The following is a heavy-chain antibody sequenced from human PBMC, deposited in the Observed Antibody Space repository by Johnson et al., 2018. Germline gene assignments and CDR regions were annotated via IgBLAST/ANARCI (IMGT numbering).Heavy chain of an antibody. D-gene: IGHD2-2*01. CDR2: IWYDGSNK. CDR3: ARDQDCSSTSCLGMDV. CDR1: GFTFSSYG. V-gene: IGHV3-33*01. Sequence: QVQLVESGGGVVQPGRSLRLSCAASGFTFSSYGMHWVRQAPGKGLEWVAVIWYDGSNKYYADSVKGRFTISRDNSKNRLYLQMNSLRAEDTAVYYCARDQDCSSTSCLGMDVWGQGTTVTVSS. J-gene: IGHJ6*02.